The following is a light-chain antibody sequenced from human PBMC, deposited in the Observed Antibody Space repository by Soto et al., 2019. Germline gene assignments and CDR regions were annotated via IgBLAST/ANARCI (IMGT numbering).Light chain of an antibody. V-gene: IGKV1-5*03. CDR1: PSISSW. CDR3: QQYASFMYT. CDR2: RAS. Sequence: RLTQSPSSLSPSVGDRVTITCRASPSISSWLAWYQQRPGKAPKLLIYRASILEDGVPSRFSGSGSGTEFTLTISSLQPDDFATYYCQQYASFMYTFGQGTRLDI. J-gene: IGKJ2*01.